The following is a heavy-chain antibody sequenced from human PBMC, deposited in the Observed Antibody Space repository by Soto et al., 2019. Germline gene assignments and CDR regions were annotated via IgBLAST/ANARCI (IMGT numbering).Heavy chain of an antibody. CDR3: ARSAPPSGSFNRHFDY. CDR2: IYHSGST. D-gene: IGHD6-13*01. CDR1: SGSISSINW. Sequence: SETLSLTCAVSSGSISSINWWSWVRQPPGKGLEWIGEIYHSGSTNYNPSLKSRVTISVDKSKNQFSLKLSSVTAADTAVYYCARSAPPSGSFNRHFDYWGQGTLVTVSS. J-gene: IGHJ4*02. V-gene: IGHV4-4*02.